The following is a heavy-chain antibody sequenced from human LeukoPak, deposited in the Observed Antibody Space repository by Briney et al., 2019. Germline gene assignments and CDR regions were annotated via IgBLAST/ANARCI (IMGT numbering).Heavy chain of an antibody. Sequence: PSQTLSLTCAVSGGSISSGGYSWGWIRQPPGKGLEWIGYIYHSGSTYYNPSLKSRVTISVDRSKNQFSLKLSSVTAADTAVYYCARVGVVRGVNWFDPWGQGTLVTVSS. J-gene: IGHJ5*02. V-gene: IGHV4-30-2*01. D-gene: IGHD3-10*01. CDR3: ARVGVVRGVNWFDP. CDR1: GGSISSGGYS. CDR2: IYHSGST.